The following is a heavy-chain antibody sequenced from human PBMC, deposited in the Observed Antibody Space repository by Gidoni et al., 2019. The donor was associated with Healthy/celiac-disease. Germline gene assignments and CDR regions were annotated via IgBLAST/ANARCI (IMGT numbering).Heavy chain of an antibody. J-gene: IGHJ4*02. Sequence: QVQLVESGGGVVQPGRSLRLSCAASGFTFSSYGMPWVRQAPGKGLEWVAVIWYDGSNKYYADSVKGRFTISRDNSKNTLYLQMNSLRAEDTAVYYCARDGVAGTGDYWGQGTLVTVSS. D-gene: IGHD6-19*01. V-gene: IGHV3-33*01. CDR3: ARDGVAGTGDY. CDR2: IWYDGSNK. CDR1: GFTFSSYG.